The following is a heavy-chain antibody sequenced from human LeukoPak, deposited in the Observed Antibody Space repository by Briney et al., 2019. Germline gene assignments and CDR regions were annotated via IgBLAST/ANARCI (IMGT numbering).Heavy chain of an antibody. D-gene: IGHD1-26*01. Sequence: PGGSLRLSCAASGFTFSSYAMHWVRQAPGKGLEWVAVISYDGSNKYYADSVKGRFTISRDNSKNTLYLQMNSLRAEDTAVYYCARRKEWELFFDYWGQGTLVTVSS. CDR2: ISYDGSNK. CDR1: GFTFSSYA. V-gene: IGHV3-30-3*01. J-gene: IGHJ4*02. CDR3: ARRKEWELFFDY.